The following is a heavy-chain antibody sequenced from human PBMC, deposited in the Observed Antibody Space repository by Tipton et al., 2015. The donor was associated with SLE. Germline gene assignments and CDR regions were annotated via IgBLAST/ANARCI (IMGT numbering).Heavy chain of an antibody. J-gene: IGHJ5*02. V-gene: IGHV4-34*01. CDR2: INHSGST. CDR3: ARYRPLYTYFAP. CDR1: GESFSGYF. D-gene: IGHD3-16*01. Sequence: TLSLTCAVYGESFSGYFWSWIRQPPGKGLEWIGEINHSGSTYYSLSLKSRVSISIGTSKNQFSLNLRSVTAADTAVYYCARYRPLYTYFAPWGQGTLVTVSS.